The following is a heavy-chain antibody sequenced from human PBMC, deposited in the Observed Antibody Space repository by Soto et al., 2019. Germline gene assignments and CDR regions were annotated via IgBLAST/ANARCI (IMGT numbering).Heavy chain of an antibody. CDR3: ARVVYGSGSFPTSLDN. CDR2: ISAYNGDT. Sequence: ASVKVSCKASGYTFTTYSINWVRQAPGQGLEWMGWISAYNGDTDYAQNFQGRVTMTTDTSTSTAYMELRSLRSDDTAVYYCARVVYGSGSFPTSLDNWGQGTLVTVSS. CDR1: GYTFTTYS. V-gene: IGHV1-18*01. D-gene: IGHD3-10*01. J-gene: IGHJ4*02.